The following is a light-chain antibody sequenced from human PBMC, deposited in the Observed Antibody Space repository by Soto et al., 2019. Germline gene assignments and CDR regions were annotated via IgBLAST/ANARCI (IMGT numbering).Light chain of an antibody. Sequence: EIVLTQSPGTLSLSPGERATLSCRASQSISSSYLAWYQQKPGQAPRLLIYGASSRATGIPDRFSGSGSGTAFTLTISRLEPEDFAVYYCHQYGGSPPITFGQGTRLEIK. CDR1: QSISSSY. J-gene: IGKJ5*01. V-gene: IGKV3-20*01. CDR3: HQYGGSPPIT. CDR2: GAS.